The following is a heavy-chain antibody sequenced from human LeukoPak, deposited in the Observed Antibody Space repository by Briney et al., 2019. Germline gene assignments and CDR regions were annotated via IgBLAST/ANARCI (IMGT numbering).Heavy chain of an antibody. CDR2: IRNSGKII. J-gene: IGHJ6*04. V-gene: IGHV3-48*03. CDR3: AELGITMIGGV. Sequence: GGSLRLSCVASGFIFSSYEMDWVRQAPGKGLEWVSYIRNSGKIIYYADSVKGRFTISRDNAKNSLYLQMNSLRAEDTAVYYCAELGITMIGGVWGKGTTVTISS. CDR1: GFIFSSYE. D-gene: IGHD3-10*02.